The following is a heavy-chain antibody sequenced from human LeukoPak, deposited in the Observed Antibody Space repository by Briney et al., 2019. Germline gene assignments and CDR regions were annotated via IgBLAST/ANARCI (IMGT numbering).Heavy chain of an antibody. CDR1: GGTFSSYA. J-gene: IGHJ4*02. Sequence: ASVKVSCKASGGTFSSYAISWVRQAPGQGLEWMGWISAYNGNTNYAQKLQGRVTMTTDTSTSTAYMELRSLRSDDTAVYYCARRKYYYGSGSYYDYWGQGTLVTVSS. CDR3: ARRKYYYGSGSYYDY. V-gene: IGHV1-18*01. CDR2: ISAYNGNT. D-gene: IGHD3-10*01.